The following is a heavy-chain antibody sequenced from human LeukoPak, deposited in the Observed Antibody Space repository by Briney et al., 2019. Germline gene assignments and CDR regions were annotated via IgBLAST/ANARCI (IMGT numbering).Heavy chain of an antibody. CDR3: AKDITHYYGSGSPNDY. CDR2: ISSRSRTT. Sequence: PGGSLRLSCEASGFTFSDSFMSWIRQAPGKGLAWIAYISSRSRTTHYADSVKGRFTISRDNAKSSLFLQMDSLRAEDTAVYYCAKDITHYYGSGSPNDYWGQGTLVTVSS. V-gene: IGHV3-11*01. D-gene: IGHD3-10*01. CDR1: GFTFSDSF. J-gene: IGHJ4*02.